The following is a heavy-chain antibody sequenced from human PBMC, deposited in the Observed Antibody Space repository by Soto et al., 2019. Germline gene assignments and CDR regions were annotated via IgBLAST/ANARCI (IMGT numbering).Heavy chain of an antibody. D-gene: IGHD5-12*01. V-gene: IGHV3-23*01. J-gene: IGHJ4*02. CDR2: ISGSGGST. CDR3: AKDRDIVARLVRILIDY. Sequence: GGSLRLSCAASGFTFSSYAMSWVRQAPGKGLEWVSAISGSGGSTYYADSVKGRFTISRDNSKNTLYLQMNSLRAEDTAVYYCAKDRDIVARLVRILIDYWGQGTLVTVSS. CDR1: GFTFSSYA.